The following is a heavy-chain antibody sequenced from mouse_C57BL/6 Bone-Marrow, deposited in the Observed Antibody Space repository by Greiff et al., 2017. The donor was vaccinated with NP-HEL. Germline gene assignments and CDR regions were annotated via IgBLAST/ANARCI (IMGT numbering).Heavy chain of an antibody. CDR3: ARSFYAMDY. CDR2: IYPRSGNT. CDR1: GYAFTSYG. J-gene: IGHJ4*01. V-gene: IGHV1-81*01. Sequence: VKLVESGAELARPGASVKLSCKASGYAFTSYGISWVKQRTGQGLEWIGEIYPRSGNTYYNEKFKGKATLTADKSSSTAYMELRSLTSEDSAVYFCARSFYAMDYWGQGTSVTVSS.